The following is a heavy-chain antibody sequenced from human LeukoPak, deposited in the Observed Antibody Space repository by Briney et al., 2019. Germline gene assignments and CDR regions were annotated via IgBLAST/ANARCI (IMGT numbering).Heavy chain of an antibody. V-gene: IGHV3-23*01. CDR2: ISGSGGST. Sequence: GGSLRLSCAASGFTFSTYALSWVRQAPGKGLEWVSAISGSGGSTNYADSVKGRFTISRDNSKNTLYLQMNSLRAEDTAVYYCANPGSGHYPAPFDFWGQGTLVTVSS. CDR3: ANPGSGHYPAPFDF. J-gene: IGHJ4*02. D-gene: IGHD3-22*01. CDR1: GFTFSTYA.